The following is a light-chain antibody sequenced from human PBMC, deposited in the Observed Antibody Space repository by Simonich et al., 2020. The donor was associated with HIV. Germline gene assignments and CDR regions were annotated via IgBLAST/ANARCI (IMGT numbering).Light chain of an antibody. CDR1: SGSIASNY. J-gene: IGLJ2*01. CDR3: QSYDSSRDVV. V-gene: IGLV6-57*01. Sequence: NFMLTQHHSVSESPGKTVTISCTRSSGSIASNYGQWYQQRPGSSPTTWIYEDNQRPSGVPARFSGSIDSSSNSASLTISVLKTEDEADYYCQSYDSSRDVVFGGGTKLTVL. CDR2: EDN.